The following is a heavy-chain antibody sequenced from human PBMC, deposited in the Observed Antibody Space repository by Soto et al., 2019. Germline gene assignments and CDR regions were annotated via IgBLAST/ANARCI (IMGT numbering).Heavy chain of an antibody. J-gene: IGHJ5*02. D-gene: IGHD3-22*01. CDR3: TIPRGPMIRP. CDR1: GFTFSNAW. Sequence: EVQLVESGGGLVEPGGSLRLSCTASGFTFSNAWMTWVRQAPGKGLEWVGRIKSKTDGGTTDYAAPVKGRFTISRDDSKNTMYQQMNSLKTEDTAVYYCTIPRGPMIRPWGQGTLVTVSS. CDR2: IKSKTDGGTT. V-gene: IGHV3-15*01.